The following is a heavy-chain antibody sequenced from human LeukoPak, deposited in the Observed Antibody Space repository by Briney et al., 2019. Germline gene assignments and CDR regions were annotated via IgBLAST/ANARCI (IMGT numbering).Heavy chain of an antibody. J-gene: IGHJ6*02. CDR2: IKQDGSEK. CDR1: GFTFSSYW. D-gene: IGHD6-13*01. V-gene: IGHV3-7*01. Sequence: GGSLRLSCAASGFTFSSYWMSWVRQAPGKGLEWVANIKQDGSEKCYVDSVKGRFTISRDNAKNSLYLQMNSLRAEDTAVYYCARDVQGSSWYGPIFYYYYGMDVWGQGTTVTVSS. CDR3: ARDVQGSSWYGPIFYYYYGMDV.